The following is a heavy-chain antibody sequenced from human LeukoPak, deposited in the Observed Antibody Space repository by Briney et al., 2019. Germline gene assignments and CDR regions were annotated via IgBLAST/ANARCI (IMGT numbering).Heavy chain of an antibody. CDR3: ARLERLTTGTTFDY. J-gene: IGHJ4*02. Sequence: NPSETLSLTCTVSGGSISSFFWSWIRQPPGKGLEWLGCIDYSGSTQYNPSLKSRVTISVDTSKNQFSLKLSSVTAADTAVYYCARLERLTTGTTFDYWGQGTLVTVSS. CDR1: GGSISSFF. D-gene: IGHD1-1*01. CDR2: IDYSGST. V-gene: IGHV4-59*08.